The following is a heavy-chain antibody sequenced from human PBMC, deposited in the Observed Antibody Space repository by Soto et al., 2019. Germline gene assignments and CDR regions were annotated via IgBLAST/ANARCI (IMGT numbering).Heavy chain of an antibody. CDR3: ARVRSDYGDYKD. CDR2: ISYDGSNK. J-gene: IGHJ4*02. D-gene: IGHD4-17*01. CDR1: GFNFRSYA. Sequence: GGSLRLSWAAAGFNFRSYAMPWVRQAPGKGLEWVAVISYDGSNKYYADSVKGRFTISRDNSKNTLYLQMNSLRAEDTAVYYCARVRSDYGDYKDWGQGTLVTVSS. V-gene: IGHV3-30-3*01.